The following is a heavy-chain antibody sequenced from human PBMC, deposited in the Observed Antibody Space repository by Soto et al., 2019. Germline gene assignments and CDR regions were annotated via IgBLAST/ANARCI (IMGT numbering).Heavy chain of an antibody. J-gene: IGHJ3*02. V-gene: IGHV3-7*01. Sequence: EVQLVESGGGLVQPGGSLRLSCAASGFTFSSYWMSWVRQAPGKGLEWVANIKQDGSEKYYVDSVKGRFTISRDNAKNSLYLQMKSLRAEDTAVYYCARDYLGYDSSGYYYGDAFDIWGQGTMVTVSS. CDR2: IKQDGSEK. CDR1: GFTFSSYW. D-gene: IGHD3-22*01. CDR3: ARDYLGYDSSGYYYGDAFDI.